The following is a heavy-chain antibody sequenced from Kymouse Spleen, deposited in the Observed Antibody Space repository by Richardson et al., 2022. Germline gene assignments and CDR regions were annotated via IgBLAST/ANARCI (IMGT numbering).Heavy chain of an antibody. CDR3: ARRGNWNYANWFDP. D-gene: IGHD1-7*01. J-gene: IGHJ5*02. CDR2: ISSSSSYI. V-gene: IGHV3-21*03. Sequence: EVQLVESGGGLVKPGGSLRLSCAASGFTFSSYSMNWVRQAPGKGLEWVSSISSSSSYIYYADSVKGRFTISRDNAKNSLYLQMNSLRAEDTAVYYCARRGNWNYANWFDPWGQGTLVTVSS. CDR1: GFTFSSYS.